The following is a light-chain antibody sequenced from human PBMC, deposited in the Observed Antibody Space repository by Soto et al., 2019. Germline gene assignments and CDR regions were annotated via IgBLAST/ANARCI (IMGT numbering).Light chain of an antibody. CDR3: QQSFSTPRT. J-gene: IGKJ1*01. Sequence: DIQMTQSPSTLSGSVGDRVTITCRASQTISSWLAWYQQKPGKAPKLLIYKASTLKSGVPSRFSGSGSGTDFTLTISSLQPEDFATYYCQQSFSTPRTFGQGTKGDIK. CDR1: QTISSW. V-gene: IGKV1-5*03. CDR2: KAS.